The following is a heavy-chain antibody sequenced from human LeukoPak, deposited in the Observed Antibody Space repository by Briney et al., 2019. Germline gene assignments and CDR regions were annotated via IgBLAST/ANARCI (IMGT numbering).Heavy chain of an antibody. CDR2: TNNDGSST. D-gene: IGHD3-10*01. CDR3: TRSVCPYYVDC. Sequence: PGGSLRLSCVASGFTFSNYWIHWVRQAPGKGLVWVSRTNNDGSSTTYADFVKGRFTSSRDNAKNTLYLQMDSLRAEDTAVYYCTRSVCPYYVDCWGQGTLVTVSS. CDR1: GFTFSNYW. V-gene: IGHV3-74*01. J-gene: IGHJ4*02.